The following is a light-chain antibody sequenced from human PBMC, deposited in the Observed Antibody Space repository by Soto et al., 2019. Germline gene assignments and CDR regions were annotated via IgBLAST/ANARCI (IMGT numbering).Light chain of an antibody. CDR2: EVS. CDR1: SSDVGGYNY. J-gene: IGLJ1*01. V-gene: IGLV2-14*01. Sequence: QSVLTQPASVSGSPGQSITISCTGTSSDVGGYNYVSWYQQHPGKAPKLMIYEVSNRPSGVSNRFSGSKSGNTASLTISGLQAEDEADYCCRSYTSSRTYVLGTGTKLTVL. CDR3: RSYTSSRTYV.